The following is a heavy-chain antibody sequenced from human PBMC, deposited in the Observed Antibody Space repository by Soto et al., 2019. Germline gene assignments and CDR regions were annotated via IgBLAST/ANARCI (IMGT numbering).Heavy chain of an antibody. CDR1: GGSISSGDYS. CDR3: ARVRSSYHHSGYFDY. V-gene: IGHV4-30-4*01. J-gene: IGHJ4*02. CDR2: IYYSGST. Sequence: QVQLQESGPGLVKPSQTLSLTCTVSGGSISSGDYSWSWIRQPPGKGLEWIGYIYYSGSTYYNPSLKSRVTISVDTSKNQFSLKRSSVTAADTAVYYCARVRSSYHHSGYFDYWGQGTLVTVSS. D-gene: IGHD6-13*01.